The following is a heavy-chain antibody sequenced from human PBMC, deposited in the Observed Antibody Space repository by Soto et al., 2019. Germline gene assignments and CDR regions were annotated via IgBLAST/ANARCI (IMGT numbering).Heavy chain of an antibody. Sequence: ASLKGSWKASGYTFTSYGSSWVRQAPGQGLEWMGWISAYNGNTNYAQKLQGRVTMTTDTSTSTAYMELRSLRSDDTAVYYCGVLMVYAIHDYWGQGTLVTVPS. D-gene: IGHD2-8*01. CDR2: ISAYNGNT. CDR1: GYTFTSYG. J-gene: IGHJ4*02. CDR3: GVLMVYAIHDY. V-gene: IGHV1-18*01.